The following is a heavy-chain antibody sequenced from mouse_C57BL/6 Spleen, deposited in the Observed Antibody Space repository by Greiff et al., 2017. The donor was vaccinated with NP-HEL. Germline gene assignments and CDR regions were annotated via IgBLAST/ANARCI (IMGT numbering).Heavy chain of an antibody. J-gene: IGHJ4*01. Sequence: EVMLVESGGGLVQSGRSLRLSCATSGFTFSDFYMEWVRQAPGKGLEWIAASRNKANDYTTEYSASVKGRFIVSRDTSQSILYLQMNALRAEDTAIYYCARDPSGDYWGQGTSVTVSS. V-gene: IGHV7-1*01. CDR3: ARDPSGDY. CDR2: SRNKANDYTT. CDR1: GFTFSDFY.